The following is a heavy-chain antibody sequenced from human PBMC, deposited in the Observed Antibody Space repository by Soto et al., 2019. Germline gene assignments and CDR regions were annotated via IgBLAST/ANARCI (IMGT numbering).Heavy chain of an antibody. V-gene: IGHV3-9*01. D-gene: IGHD2-2*01. CDR2: IGWNSGTI. J-gene: IGHJ6*02. Sequence: EVQLVESGGGLVQPGRSLRLSCAASGFTFDDYAMYWVRQAPGKGLEWVSGIGWNSGTIGYGDSVKGRFTISRDNAKTSVYLQMNSLRAEDTALYFCAKEVGRSTSYFYGLDVWGQGTTVIVSS. CDR3: AKEVGRSTSYFYGLDV. CDR1: GFTFDDYA.